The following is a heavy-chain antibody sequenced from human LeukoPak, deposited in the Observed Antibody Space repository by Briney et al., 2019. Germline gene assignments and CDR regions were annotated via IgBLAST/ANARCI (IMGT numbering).Heavy chain of an antibody. CDR1: GYTFTSYG. CDR2: ISAYNGNT. J-gene: IGHJ4*02. CDR3: ARDLPPNYDSSGYYDY. D-gene: IGHD3-22*01. V-gene: IGHV1-18*01. Sequence: GASVKVSCKASGYTFTSYGISWVRQAPGQGLEWMGWISAYNGNTNYAQKLQGRVTMTTDKSTSTAYMELRSLRSDDTAVYYCARDLPPNYDSSGYYDYWGQGTLVTVSS.